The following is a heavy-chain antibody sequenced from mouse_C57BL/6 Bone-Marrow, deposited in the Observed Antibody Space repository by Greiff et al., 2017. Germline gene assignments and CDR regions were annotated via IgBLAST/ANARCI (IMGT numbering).Heavy chain of an antibody. D-gene: IGHD1-1*01. CDR2: ISSGGDYI. V-gene: IGHV5-9-1*02. CDR3: TRYYYGSSSWYFDV. J-gene: IGHJ1*03. CDR1: GFTFSSYA. Sequence: DVMLVESGEGLVKPGGSLKLSCAASGFTFSSYALSWVRQTPEKRLEWVAYISSGGDYIYYADTVKGRFTISRDNARNTLYLQMSSLKSEDTAMYYCTRYYYGSSSWYFDVWGTGTTVTGAS.